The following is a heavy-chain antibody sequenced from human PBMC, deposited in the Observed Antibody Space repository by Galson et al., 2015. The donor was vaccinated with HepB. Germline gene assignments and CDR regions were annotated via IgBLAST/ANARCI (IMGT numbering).Heavy chain of an antibody. V-gene: IGHV4-39*01. CDR1: GGSISSSSYY. Sequence: ETLSLTCTVSGGSISSSSYYWGWIRQPPGKGLEWIGSIYYSGSTYYNPSLKSRVTISVDTSKNQFSLKLSSVTAADTAVYYCARGTHSSITIFGVVRNWFDPWGQGTLVTVSS. CDR3: ARGTHSSITIFGVVRNWFDP. D-gene: IGHD3-3*01. CDR2: IYYSGST. J-gene: IGHJ5*02.